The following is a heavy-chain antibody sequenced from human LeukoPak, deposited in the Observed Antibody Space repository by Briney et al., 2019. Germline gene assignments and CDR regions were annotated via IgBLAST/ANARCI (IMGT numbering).Heavy chain of an antibody. D-gene: IGHD3-9*01. CDR1: GGTFSSYA. V-gene: IGHV1-69*13. CDR2: IIPIFGTA. J-gene: IGHJ5*02. Sequence: ASVKVSCKASGGTFSSYAISWVRQAPGQGLEWMGGIIPIFGTANYAQKFQGRVTITADGSTSTAYMELSSLRSEDTAVYYCARENKNDILTGYFYRPQNWFDPWGQGTLVTVSS. CDR3: ARENKNDILTGYFYRPQNWFDP.